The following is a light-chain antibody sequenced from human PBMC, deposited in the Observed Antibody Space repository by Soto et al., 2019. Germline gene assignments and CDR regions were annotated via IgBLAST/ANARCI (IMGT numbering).Light chain of an antibody. Sequence: QSALSQPASVSGSPGQSITISCTGTSSDVGGYNSVSWYQQHPGRAPKLMIYDVSGRPSGVSNRFSGSKSGNTASLTISGLQAEDEADYYCSSCTSSTTLVFGTGTKVTVL. CDR1: SSDVGGYNS. CDR3: SSCTSSTTLV. V-gene: IGLV2-14*01. J-gene: IGLJ1*01. CDR2: DVS.